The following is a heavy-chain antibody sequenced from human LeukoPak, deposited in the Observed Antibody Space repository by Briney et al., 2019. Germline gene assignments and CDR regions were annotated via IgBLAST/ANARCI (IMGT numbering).Heavy chain of an antibody. CDR1: ELTVSSNY. D-gene: IGHD3-10*01. Sequence: PGGSLRLSCAASELTVSSNYMSWVRQAPGKGLEWVSVIYSGGSTYYADSVKGRFIISRDNSRNTLYLQMNSLRAEDTAVYYCARVSITMVRGVFDYWGQGTLVTVSS. CDR3: ARVSITMVRGVFDY. CDR2: IYSGGST. V-gene: IGHV3-66*02. J-gene: IGHJ4*02.